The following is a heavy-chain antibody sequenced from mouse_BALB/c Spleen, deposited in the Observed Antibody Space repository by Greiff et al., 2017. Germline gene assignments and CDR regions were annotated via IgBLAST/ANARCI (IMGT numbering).Heavy chain of an antibody. V-gene: IGHV5-9-3*01. Sequence: EVQLVESGGGLVKPGGSLKLSCAASGFTFSSYAMSWVRQTPEKRLEWVATISSGGSYTYYPDSVKGRFTISRDNAKNTLYLQMSSLRSEDTAMYYCARGDFNWDAWFAYWGQGTLVTVSA. CDR3: ARGDFNWDAWFAY. J-gene: IGHJ3*01. CDR1: GFTFSSYA. D-gene: IGHD4-1*01. CDR2: ISSGGSYT.